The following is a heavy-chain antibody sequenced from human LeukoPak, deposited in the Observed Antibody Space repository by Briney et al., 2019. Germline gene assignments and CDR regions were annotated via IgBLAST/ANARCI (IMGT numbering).Heavy chain of an antibody. CDR2: ISYDGSNK. CDR3: ARDSYEYYDSSGYYPH. CDR1: GFTFSSYA. J-gene: IGHJ4*02. Sequence: SGGSLRLSCAASGFTFSSYAMHWVRQAPGKGLEWVAVISYDGSNKYYADSVKGRFTISRDNSKNTLYLQMNSLRAEDTAVYYCARDSYEYYDSSGYYPHWGQGTLVTVSS. V-gene: IGHV3-30-3*01. D-gene: IGHD3-22*01.